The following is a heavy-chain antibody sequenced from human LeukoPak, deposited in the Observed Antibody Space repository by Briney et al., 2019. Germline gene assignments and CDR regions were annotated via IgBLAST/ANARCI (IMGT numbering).Heavy chain of an antibody. CDR2: INRDGTTT. Sequence: PGGSLRLSCAASGFTFSTYWMHWVRQAPGKGLVWVSRINRDGTTTSYADSVKGRFTISRDNAKNTLYLQMNSLRAEDTAVYYCARPRGPYGDYSLGYWGQGTLVTVSS. CDR1: GFTFSTYW. V-gene: IGHV3-74*01. J-gene: IGHJ4*02. D-gene: IGHD4-17*01. CDR3: ARPRGPYGDYSLGY.